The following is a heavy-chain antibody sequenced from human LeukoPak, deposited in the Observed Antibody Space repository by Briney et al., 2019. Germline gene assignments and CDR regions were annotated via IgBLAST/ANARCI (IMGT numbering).Heavy chain of an antibody. V-gene: IGHV3-53*01. CDR2: LYSDGTT. J-gene: IGHJ6*02. CDR1: GFAVSSRY. D-gene: IGHD6-19*01. CDR3: ARVGGWAYYYYGMDV. Sequence: GGSLRLSCAVSGFAVSSRYMSWVRQAPGGGLEWVSVLYSDGTTYYADSVKGRFTISRDNSKNTLYLQMNSLRAEDTAVYYCARVGGWAYYYYGMDVWGQGTTVTVSS.